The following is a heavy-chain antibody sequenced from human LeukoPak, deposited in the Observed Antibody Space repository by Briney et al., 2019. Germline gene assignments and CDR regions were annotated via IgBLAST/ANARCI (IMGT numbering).Heavy chain of an antibody. CDR1: GGSISSSNW. CDR3: ARGVVGVEYYYYYYMDV. J-gene: IGHJ6*03. CDR2: IYHSGST. D-gene: IGHD3-10*01. V-gene: IGHV4-4*02. Sequence: SGTLSLTCAVSGGSISSSNWWSWVRQPPGKGLEWIGEIYHSGSTNYNPSLKSRVTISVDTSKNQFSLKLSSVTATDTAVYYCARGVVGVEYYYYYYMDVWGKGTTVTVSS.